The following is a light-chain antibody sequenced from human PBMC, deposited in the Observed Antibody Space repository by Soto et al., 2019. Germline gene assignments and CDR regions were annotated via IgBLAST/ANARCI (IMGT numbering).Light chain of an antibody. CDR1: QGISNW. CDR3: QQANSFPLT. J-gene: IGKJ4*01. V-gene: IGKV1-12*01. Sequence: DIQMTQSPSSVSASVGDRVSITCRASQGISNWLAWYQQKPGRAPKLLIYTGSSLQSGVPSRFSVTGSGTDFTPTISSLQPEDVATYYCQQANSFPLTFGGGTKVEIK. CDR2: TGS.